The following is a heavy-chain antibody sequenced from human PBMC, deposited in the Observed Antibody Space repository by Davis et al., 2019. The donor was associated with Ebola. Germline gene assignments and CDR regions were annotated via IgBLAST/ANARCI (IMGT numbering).Heavy chain of an antibody. D-gene: IGHD1-1*01. J-gene: IGHJ4*02. Sequence: AASVQVSCKASGYTFTSYGISWVRQAPGQGLEWMGWISAYNGNTNYAQKLQGRVTMTTDTSTSTAYMEVGSLRSDDTAVYYCARAQFPTTSDHWGQGTLVTVSS. CDR2: ISAYNGNT. CDR3: ARAQFPTTSDH. CDR1: GYTFTSYG. V-gene: IGHV1-18*04.